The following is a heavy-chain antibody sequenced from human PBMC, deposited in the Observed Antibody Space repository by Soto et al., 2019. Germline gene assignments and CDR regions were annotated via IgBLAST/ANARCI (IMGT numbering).Heavy chain of an antibody. CDR1: GFTFSSYA. V-gene: IGHV3-30-3*01. Sequence: PGGSLRLSCAASGFTFSSYAMHWVRQAPGKGLEWVAVISYDGSNKYYADSVKGRFTISRDNSKNTLYLQMNSLRAEDTAVHYCAREFDYYDSSGYYAPDAFDIWGQGTMVTVSS. D-gene: IGHD3-22*01. CDR2: ISYDGSNK. J-gene: IGHJ3*02. CDR3: AREFDYYDSSGYYAPDAFDI.